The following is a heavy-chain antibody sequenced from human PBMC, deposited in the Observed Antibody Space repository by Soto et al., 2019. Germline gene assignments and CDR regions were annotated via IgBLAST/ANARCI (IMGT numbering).Heavy chain of an antibody. D-gene: IGHD3-22*01. Sequence: QLQLQESRPGLAKPSETLSLTCTVSGGSNSSSSSYWGWIRQPPGKGMEWVGSIYYLGTTYYRPSLGSRVTISVDTAKNQFSLKLRSVSAAETAVFYCAGLNPDESSGYHLNYWCQGALVSVSS. CDR1: GGSNSSSSSY. J-gene: IGHJ4*02. V-gene: IGHV4-39*01. CDR3: AGLNPDESSGYHLNY. CDR2: IYYLGTT.